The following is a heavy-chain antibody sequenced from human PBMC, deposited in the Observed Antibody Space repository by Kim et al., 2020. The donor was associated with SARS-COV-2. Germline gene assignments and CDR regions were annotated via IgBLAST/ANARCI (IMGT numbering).Heavy chain of an antibody. J-gene: IGHJ4*02. CDR2: IYSGGST. CDR1: GFTVSSNY. V-gene: IGHV3-53*01. Sequence: GGSLRLSCAASGFTVSSNYMSWVRQAPGKGLEWVSVIYSGGSTYYADSVKGRFTISRDNSKNTLYLQMNSLRAEDTAVYYCARVSPYSSGWYGWFYFDYWGQGTLVTVSS. CDR3: ARVSPYSSGWYGWFYFDY. D-gene: IGHD6-19*01.